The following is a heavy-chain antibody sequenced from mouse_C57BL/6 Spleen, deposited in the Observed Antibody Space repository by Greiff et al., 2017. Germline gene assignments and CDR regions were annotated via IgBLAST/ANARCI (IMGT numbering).Heavy chain of an antibody. D-gene: IGHD1-1*01. CDR1: GYTFTDYN. CDR3: ARGGYYGSSDGNAMDY. V-gene: IGHV1-18*01. Sequence: VQLQQSGPELVKPGASVKIPCKASGYTFTDYNMDWVKQSHGKSLEWIGDINPNNGGTIYNQKFKGKATLTVDKSSSPAYMELRSLTSEDTAVYDCARGGYYGSSDGNAMDYWGQGTSVTVSS. CDR2: INPNNGGT. J-gene: IGHJ4*01.